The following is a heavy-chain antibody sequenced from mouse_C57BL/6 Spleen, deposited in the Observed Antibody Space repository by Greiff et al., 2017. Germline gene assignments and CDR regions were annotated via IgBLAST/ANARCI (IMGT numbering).Heavy chain of an antibody. CDR2: IYPGSGNT. J-gene: IGHJ3*01. CDR1: GYTFTDYY. Sequence: VQLQESGAELVRPGASVKLSCKASGYTFTDYYINWVKQRPGQGLEWIARIYPGSGNTYYNEKFKGKATLTAETSSSTAYMQLSSLTSEDSAAYFCARSGDYDAFAGWGQGTLVTVSA. V-gene: IGHV1-76*01. D-gene: IGHD2-4*01. CDR3: ARSGDYDAFAG.